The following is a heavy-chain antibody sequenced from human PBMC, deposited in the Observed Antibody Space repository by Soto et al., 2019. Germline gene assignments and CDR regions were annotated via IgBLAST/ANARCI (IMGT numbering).Heavy chain of an antibody. D-gene: IGHD2-21*01. Sequence: GSLRLSCAASGFTFSSYAMHWVRQAPGKGLEWVAVISYDGSNKYYADSVKGRFTISRDNSKNTLYLQMNSLRAEDTAVYYRARWYSLNGMDVWGQGTTVTVSS. CDR2: ISYDGSNK. J-gene: IGHJ6*02. CDR1: GFTFSSYA. CDR3: ARWYSLNGMDV. V-gene: IGHV3-30-3*01.